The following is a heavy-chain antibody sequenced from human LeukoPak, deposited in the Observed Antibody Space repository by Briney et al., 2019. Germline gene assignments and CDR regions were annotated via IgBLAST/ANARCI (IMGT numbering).Heavy chain of an antibody. CDR3: ARHLNYYLDY. V-gene: IGHV3-23*01. CDR1: GFMFSSYA. Sequence: GGSLRLSCAASGFMFSSYAMNWVRQAPGKGLEWVSRISGSGERTDYGDSVKGRFTISRDKSKNTLYLQMDSLRGEDTAVYYCARHLNYYLDYWGQGTLVTVSS. D-gene: IGHD3-10*01. CDR2: ISGSGERT. J-gene: IGHJ4*02.